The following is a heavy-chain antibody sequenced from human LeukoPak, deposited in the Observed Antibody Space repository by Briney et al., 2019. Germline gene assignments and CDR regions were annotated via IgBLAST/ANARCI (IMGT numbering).Heavy chain of an antibody. CDR3: ARDGSSSSSWFDP. J-gene: IGHJ5*02. CDR1: GGSISSSSYY. V-gene: IGHV4-39*07. Sequence: SETLSLTCTVSGGSISSSSYYWGWIRQPPGKGLEWIGSIYYSGSTYYNPSLKSRVTISVDTSKNQFSLKLSSVTAADTAVYYCARDGSSSSSWFDPWGQGTLVTVSS. CDR2: IYYSGST. D-gene: IGHD6-6*01.